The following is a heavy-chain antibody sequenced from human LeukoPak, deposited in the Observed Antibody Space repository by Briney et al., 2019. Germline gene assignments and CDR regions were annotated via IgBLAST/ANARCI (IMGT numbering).Heavy chain of an antibody. Sequence: GGSLRLSCASSGFTFSNYAMSWVRQAPGKGLDWVSTISGSGARTFYGASVKGRFTISRDESKNTLYLQMNSLRAEDTAVYYCAKEGSNWNVDYWGQGTLVTVSS. CDR2: ISGSGART. CDR1: GFTFSNYA. D-gene: IGHD1-1*01. J-gene: IGHJ4*02. CDR3: AKEGSNWNVDY. V-gene: IGHV3-23*01.